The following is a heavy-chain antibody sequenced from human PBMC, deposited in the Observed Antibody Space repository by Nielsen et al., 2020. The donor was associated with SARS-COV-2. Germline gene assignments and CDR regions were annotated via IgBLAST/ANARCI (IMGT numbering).Heavy chain of an antibody. CDR1: GFTVSSNY. Sequence: GGSLRLSCAASGFTVSSNYMSWVRQAPGKGLEWVSVIYSGGSTYYADSVKGRFTISRDNSKNTLYLQMNSLRAEDTAVYYCAREVYSSGWYFFDYWGQGTLVTVSS. J-gene: IGHJ4*02. CDR3: AREVYSSGWYFFDY. D-gene: IGHD6-19*01. V-gene: IGHV3-66*01. CDR2: IYSGGST.